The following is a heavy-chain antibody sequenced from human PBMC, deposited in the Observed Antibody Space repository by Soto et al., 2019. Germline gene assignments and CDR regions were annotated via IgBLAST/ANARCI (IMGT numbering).Heavy chain of an antibody. CDR2: IHSDGSST. Sequence: EVQLVESGGGLVRPGGSLRLSCAASGFTFSYYWMHWVRQGPGKGLVWVSRIHSDGSSTTYADFVKGRFIISRDNARNTVNLQMNSVRVEDTAVYYCARGDRRAFDLWGQGTVVTVSS. CDR1: GFTFSYYW. V-gene: IGHV3-74*01. J-gene: IGHJ3*01. CDR3: ARGDRRAFDL.